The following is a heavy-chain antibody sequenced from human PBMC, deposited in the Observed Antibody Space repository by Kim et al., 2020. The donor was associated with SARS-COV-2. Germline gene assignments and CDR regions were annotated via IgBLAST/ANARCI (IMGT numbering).Heavy chain of an antibody. Sequence: RCRFTISRDNSKNTLYLQMNSLRAEDTAVYYCAKKFHYGSGSYLYYFDYWGQGTLVTVSS. CDR3: AKKFHYGSGSYLYYFDY. V-gene: IGHV3-23*01. D-gene: IGHD3-10*01. J-gene: IGHJ4*02.